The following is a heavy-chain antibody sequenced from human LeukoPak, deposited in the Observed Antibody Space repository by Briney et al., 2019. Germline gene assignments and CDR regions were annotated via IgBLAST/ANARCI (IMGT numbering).Heavy chain of an antibody. CDR1: GFTFSSYT. J-gene: IGHJ4*02. V-gene: IGHV3-23*01. Sequence: PGGALRLSCAPSGFTFSSYTMTWVRPAPGKGLEWVSAISGSGGSTYYADSVKGRFTISRDNSKNTLYLQMTSLRAEDTAVYYCAKDPLVRGVTYDFWGQGTLVTVSS. CDR2: ISGSGGST. D-gene: IGHD3-10*01. CDR3: AKDPLVRGVTYDF.